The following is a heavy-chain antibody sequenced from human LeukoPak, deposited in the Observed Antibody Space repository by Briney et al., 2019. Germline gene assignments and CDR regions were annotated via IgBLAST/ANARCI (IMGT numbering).Heavy chain of an antibody. CDR1: GFTFSSYG. CDR3: TRERKSGIAAFDY. D-gene: IGHD6-13*01. CDR2: IWYDGINK. Sequence: GGSLRLSCAASGFTFSSYGMHWVRQAPGRGLEWVAVIWYDGINKFHADSVKGRFTISRDNSKNTVYLQMNSLRAEYTAVYYCTRERKSGIAAFDYWGQGTLVTVSS. V-gene: IGHV3-33*01. J-gene: IGHJ4*02.